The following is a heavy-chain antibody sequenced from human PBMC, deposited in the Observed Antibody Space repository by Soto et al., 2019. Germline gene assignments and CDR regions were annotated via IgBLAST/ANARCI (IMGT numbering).Heavy chain of an antibody. CDR1: GFTFSNAW. CDR2: IKSKTDGGTT. D-gene: IGHD2-21*01. CDR3: AIARVADSSLDH. J-gene: IGHJ4*01. Sequence: GGSLRLSCAASGFTFSNAWMSWVRQAPGKGLEWVGRIKSKTDGGTTDYAAPVKGRFTISRDNPENTLFLHMNSPRADDTAVYYCAIARVADSSLDHWGQGILVTVSS. V-gene: IGHV3-15*01.